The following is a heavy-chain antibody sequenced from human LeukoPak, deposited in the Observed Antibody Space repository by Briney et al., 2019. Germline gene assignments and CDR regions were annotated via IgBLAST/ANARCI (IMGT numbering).Heavy chain of an antibody. Sequence: ASVKVSCKASGYPFTNYGIAWVRQAPGQGVECMGWISGSSGNTVYAQKVQDRVTMTTDTSTSTAFMELRSLRSDDTAVYYCARQSFVPNRSPDDALDIWGQGTMATVSS. CDR1: GYPFTNYG. D-gene: IGHD1-14*01. CDR3: ARQSFVPNRSPDDALDI. CDR2: ISGSSGNT. V-gene: IGHV1-18*01. J-gene: IGHJ3*02.